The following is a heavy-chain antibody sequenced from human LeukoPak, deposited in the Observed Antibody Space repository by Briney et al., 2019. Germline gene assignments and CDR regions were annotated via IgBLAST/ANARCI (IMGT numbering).Heavy chain of an antibody. D-gene: IGHD6-19*01. CDR2: IYPNGGST. V-gene: IGHV3-23*01. CDR3: TKDVVPDSGWDLDY. Sequence: GGSLRLSCAASGFTFSTYSMTWVRQGPGKGLVWVSSIYPNGGSTFYADSVKGRFTISRDNSKNTLYLQMSSLRTEDTAIYYCTKDVVPDSGWDLDYWGQGTLVAVSS. J-gene: IGHJ4*02. CDR1: GFTFSTYS.